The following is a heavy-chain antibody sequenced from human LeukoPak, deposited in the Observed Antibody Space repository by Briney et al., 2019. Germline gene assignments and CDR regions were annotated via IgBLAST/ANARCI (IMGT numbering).Heavy chain of an antibody. D-gene: IGHD6-19*01. J-gene: IGHJ6*03. CDR3: ARITYSSGHYYYYYYMDV. CDR2: IDHSGST. CDR1: GGSFSGYY. Sequence: SETLSLTCAVYGGSFSGYYWTWIRQPPGKGLEWIGEIDHSGSTYYNPSLKSRVTISVDTSKNQFSLKLSSVTAADTAVYYCARITYSSGHYYYYYYMDVWGKGTTVTVSS. V-gene: IGHV4-34*01.